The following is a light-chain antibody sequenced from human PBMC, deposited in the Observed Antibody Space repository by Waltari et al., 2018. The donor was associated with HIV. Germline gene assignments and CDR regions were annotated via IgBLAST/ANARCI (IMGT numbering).Light chain of an antibody. J-gene: IGKJ2*01. CDR2: PAS. Sequence: DIHLTQSPAYLSASVGDRVTLTCRASEGISRFLAWYQQEPGKAPKLLIYPASTLQSGVPSRFSGSGSGTEFTLTVTSLQPEDFATYYCQQFKSYPFTFGQGTELGIK. CDR1: EGISRF. CDR3: QQFKSYPFT. V-gene: IGKV1-9*01.